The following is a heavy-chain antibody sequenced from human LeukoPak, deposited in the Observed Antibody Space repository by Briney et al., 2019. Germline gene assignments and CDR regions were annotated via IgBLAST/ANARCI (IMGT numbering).Heavy chain of an antibody. CDR3: ARDTSTVTNREFEY. J-gene: IGHJ4*02. Sequence: GGSLRLSCAASGFTFSSYNMNWVRQAPGKGLEWVSLISSDTSYIHYADSVKGRFTISRDNAKNSVFLQMNSLRAEDTAVYYCARDTSTVTNREFEYWGQGTLVTVSS. CDR2: ISSDTSYI. D-gene: IGHD4-17*01. CDR1: GFTFSSYN. V-gene: IGHV3-21*01.